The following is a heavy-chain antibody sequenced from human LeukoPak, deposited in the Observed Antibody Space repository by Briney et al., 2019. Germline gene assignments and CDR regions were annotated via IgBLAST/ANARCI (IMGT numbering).Heavy chain of an antibody. J-gene: IGHJ3*02. CDR3: GRDWGLGAAFDI. CDR2: INSVGSST. CDR1: GFTFSSYW. Sequence: GGSLRLSCAASGFTFSSYWMHWVRQVPGKGLVWVSRINSVGSSTSYADSVKGRFTTSRDNAKNTLYLQMNSLRAEDTAVYYCGRDWGLGAAFDIWGQGTMVTVSS. D-gene: IGHD3-16*01. V-gene: IGHV3-74*01.